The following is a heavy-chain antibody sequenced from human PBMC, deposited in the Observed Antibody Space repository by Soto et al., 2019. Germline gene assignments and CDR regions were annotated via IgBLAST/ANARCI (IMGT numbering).Heavy chain of an antibody. Sequence: QVQLVQSGAEVKKPGSSVKVSCKASGGTFSSYTISWVRQAPGQGLEWMGRIIPILGIANYAQKFQGRVAITADKSTSTAYMELSSLRSEDTAVYYCARVALVVGATRYNWFDPWGQGTLVTVSS. V-gene: IGHV1-69*02. CDR3: ARVALVVGATRYNWFDP. D-gene: IGHD1-26*01. CDR2: IIPILGIA. J-gene: IGHJ5*02. CDR1: GGTFSSYT.